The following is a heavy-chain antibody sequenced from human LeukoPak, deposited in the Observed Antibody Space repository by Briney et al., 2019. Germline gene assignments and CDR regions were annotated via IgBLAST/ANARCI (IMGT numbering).Heavy chain of an antibody. CDR3: AAAAPGTFDY. J-gene: IGHJ4*02. Sequence: PSETLSLTCTVSGGSIGSNYWSWIRQPPGKGLEWIGYIYSSGSTDYNPSLKSRVTISLDTSKNQFSLKLSSVTAADTAVYYCAAAAPGTFDYWGQGTLVTVSS. CDR2: IYSSGST. D-gene: IGHD6-13*01. CDR1: GGSIGSNY. V-gene: IGHV4-59*01.